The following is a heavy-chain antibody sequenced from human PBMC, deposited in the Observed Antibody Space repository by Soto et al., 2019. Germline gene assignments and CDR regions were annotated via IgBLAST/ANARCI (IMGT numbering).Heavy chain of an antibody. CDR2: INSDGSST. Sequence: EVQLVESGGGLVQPGGSLRLSCAASGFTFSSYWMHWVRQAPGKGLVWVSRINSDGSSTSYADSVKGRFTISRDNAKNTLYLQMNSLRGEDTAVYYCARSIAAGVNWFDPGGQGTLVTVSS. J-gene: IGHJ5*02. CDR3: ARSIAAGVNWFDP. V-gene: IGHV3-74*01. D-gene: IGHD2-15*01. CDR1: GFTFSSYW.